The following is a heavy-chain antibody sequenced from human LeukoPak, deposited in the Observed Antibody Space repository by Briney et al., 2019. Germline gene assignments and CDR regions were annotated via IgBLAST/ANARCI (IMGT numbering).Heavy chain of an antibody. Sequence: SSETLSLTCAVYGGSFSGYYWSWIRQPPGKGLEWIGEINHTGSTYYNPSLKSRVTISVDTSKNQFSLKLSSVTAADTAVYYCTRDYGSGSLPRGFFDYWGQGTLVTVSS. CDR2: INHTGST. D-gene: IGHD3-10*01. CDR3: TRDYGSGSLPRGFFDY. J-gene: IGHJ4*02. V-gene: IGHV4-34*01. CDR1: GGSFSGYY.